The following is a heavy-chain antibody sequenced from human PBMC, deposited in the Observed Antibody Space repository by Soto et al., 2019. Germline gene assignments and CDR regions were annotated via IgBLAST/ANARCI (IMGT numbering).Heavy chain of an antibody. V-gene: IGHV3-9*01. CDR1: GFTFDDYA. Sequence: PGGSLRLSCAASGFTFDDYAMHWVRQAPGKGLEWVSGISWNSGSIGYADSVKGRFTISRDNAKNSLYLQMNSLRAEDTALYYCAKDISSGYDRPRFDYWGQGTLVTVSS. CDR2: ISWNSGSI. CDR3: AKDISSGYDRPRFDY. J-gene: IGHJ4*02. D-gene: IGHD5-12*01.